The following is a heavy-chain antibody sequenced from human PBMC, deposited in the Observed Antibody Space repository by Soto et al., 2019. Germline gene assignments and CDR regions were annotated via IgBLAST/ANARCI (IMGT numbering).Heavy chain of an antibody. Sequence: SVKVSCKASGGTFSSYAISSARQAPGQGLEWMGGIIPIFGTANYAQKFQGRVTITADEYTSTAYMELSSLRSEDTAVYYCASHFGVVTRYYFDYWGQGTLVTVSS. J-gene: IGHJ4*02. CDR1: GGTFSSYA. D-gene: IGHD3-3*01. V-gene: IGHV1-69*13. CDR2: IIPIFGTA. CDR3: ASHFGVVTRYYFDY.